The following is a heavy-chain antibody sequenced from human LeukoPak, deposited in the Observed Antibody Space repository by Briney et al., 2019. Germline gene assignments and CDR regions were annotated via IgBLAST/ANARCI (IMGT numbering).Heavy chain of an antibody. CDR3: ARDRSGRYKDAFDI. CDR1: GFTLSSYG. J-gene: IGHJ3*02. D-gene: IGHD6-19*01. CDR2: ISYDGRNK. V-gene: IGHV3-30*03. Sequence: GGSLRLSCAASGFTLSSYGMHWVRQGPGKGLEWEAFISYDGRNKYYGDSVKGRFTISRDNSKNTLYLQMNNLTLEDTAVYYCARDRSGRYKDAFDIWGQGTMVTASS.